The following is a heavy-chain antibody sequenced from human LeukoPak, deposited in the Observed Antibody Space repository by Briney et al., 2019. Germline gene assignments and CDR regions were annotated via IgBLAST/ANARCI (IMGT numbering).Heavy chain of an antibody. Sequence: GGSLRLSCAASGFTFSSYAMSWVRQAPGKGLEWVSAISGSGGSTYYADSVKGRFTISRDNSKNTLYLQMNSLRAEDTAVYYCARGGYSSGWYYFDYWGQGTLVTVSS. CDR3: ARGGYSSGWYYFDY. CDR1: GFTFSSYA. D-gene: IGHD6-19*01. V-gene: IGHV3-23*01. CDR2: ISGSGGST. J-gene: IGHJ4*02.